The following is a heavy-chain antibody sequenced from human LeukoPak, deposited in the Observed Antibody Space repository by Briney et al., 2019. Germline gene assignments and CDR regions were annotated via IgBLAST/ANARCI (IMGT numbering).Heavy chain of an antibody. CDR3: ARLPTFYYDSSGDHYDY. D-gene: IGHD3-22*01. CDR1: GFTFNNYA. V-gene: IGHV3-23*01. CDR2: TAGSGISK. Sequence: PGGSLRLSCVASGFTFNNYAMSWVRQAPGRGLEWASSTAGSGISKDYADSVKGRFTISKDKSKNTLYLQMDNLRAEDTGVYFCARLPTFYYDSSGDHYDYWGQGTLVTVSS. J-gene: IGHJ4*02.